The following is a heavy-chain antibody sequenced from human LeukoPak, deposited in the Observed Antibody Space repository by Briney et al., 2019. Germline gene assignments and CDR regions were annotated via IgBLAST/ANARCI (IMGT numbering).Heavy chain of an antibody. Sequence: GESLQISCKGSGYSFTSYWIGWVRQMPGKGLEWMGIIYPGDSDTRYSPSFQGQATISADKSISTAYLQWSSLKASDTAMYYCARQDDILTGYYYPDAPIAYWGQGTLVTVSS. D-gene: IGHD3-9*01. CDR2: IYPGDSDT. CDR3: ARQDDILTGYYYPDAPIAY. V-gene: IGHV5-51*01. J-gene: IGHJ4*02. CDR1: GYSFTSYW.